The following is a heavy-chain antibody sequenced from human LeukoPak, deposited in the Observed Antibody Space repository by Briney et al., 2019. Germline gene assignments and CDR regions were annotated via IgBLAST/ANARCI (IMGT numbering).Heavy chain of an antibody. J-gene: IGHJ4*02. CDR3: ARGRDPY. V-gene: IGHV4-34*01. D-gene: IGHD5-24*01. Sequence: SETLSLTCAVYGGSFSGYYWAWIRQPPGRGLEWIGEINHSGSTNYNPSLKSRVTISVDTSKSQFSPKLNSVTAADTAMYYCARGRDPYWGQGTLVTVSS. CDR1: GGSFSGYY. CDR2: INHSGST.